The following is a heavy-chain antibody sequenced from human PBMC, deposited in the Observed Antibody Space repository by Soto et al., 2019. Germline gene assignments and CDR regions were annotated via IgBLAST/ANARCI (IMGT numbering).Heavy chain of an antibody. CDR3: ARVIPGAEAWFDP. V-gene: IGHV1-18*01. Sequence: ASVKVSCKASGNTFTNFGVTWVRQAPGQGLEWMGWISAYTDEPNYEQKFQGRVTMTIDTSTSTAYLDLRSLTSDDTAVYYCARVIPGAEAWFDPWGQGTLVTVSS. CDR2: ISAYTDEP. J-gene: IGHJ5*02. CDR1: GNTFTNFG. D-gene: IGHD2-2*01.